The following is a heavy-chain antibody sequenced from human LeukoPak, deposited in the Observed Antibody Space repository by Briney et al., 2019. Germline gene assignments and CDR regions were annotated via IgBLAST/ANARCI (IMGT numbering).Heavy chain of an antibody. CDR3: AKDFGVGSLVVGGFDP. J-gene: IGHJ5*02. V-gene: IGHV3-43*02. D-gene: IGHD2-15*01. Sequence: LSGGSLRLSCAASGFTFDNYAIHWVRQAPGKGLEWVSLISADGGSTYYADSVKGRFTISRDNSKNTLYLQMNSLRTEDTAVYYCAKDFGVGSLVVGGFDPWGQGTLVTVSS. CDR2: ISADGGST. CDR1: GFTFDNYA.